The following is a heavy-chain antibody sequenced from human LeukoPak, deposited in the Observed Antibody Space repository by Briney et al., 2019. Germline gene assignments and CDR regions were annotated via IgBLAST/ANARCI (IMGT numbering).Heavy chain of an antibody. J-gene: IGHJ4*02. CDR2: ISWNSRGI. CDR3: AKDLGAVAGNLDY. CDR1: GFIFDNYA. Sequence: GGSLRLSCAASGFIFDNYAMHWVRQAPGKGLEWVSGISWNSRGIGYADSVKGRFTISRDNAKNSLYLQMNSLRADDTALYYCAKDLGAVAGNLDYWGQGTLVTVSS. V-gene: IGHV3-9*01. D-gene: IGHD6-19*01.